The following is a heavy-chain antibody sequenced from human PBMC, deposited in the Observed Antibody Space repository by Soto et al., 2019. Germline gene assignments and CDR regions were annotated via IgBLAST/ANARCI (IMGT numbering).Heavy chain of an antibody. CDR3: ARDRGFLEWSHKFDP. D-gene: IGHD3-3*01. J-gene: IGHJ5*02. CDR1: GGTFSNNF. V-gene: IGHV1-69*01. Sequence: QVQLVQSGAEVKKPGSSVKVSCKASGGTFSNNFITWVRQAPGQGLEWMGGVIPSSGQTKYAQKFQGRVQITAYEATSTDNMQFSSLTSEDTAVYYCARDRGFLEWSHKFDPWGQGTRVTVSS. CDR2: VIPSSGQT.